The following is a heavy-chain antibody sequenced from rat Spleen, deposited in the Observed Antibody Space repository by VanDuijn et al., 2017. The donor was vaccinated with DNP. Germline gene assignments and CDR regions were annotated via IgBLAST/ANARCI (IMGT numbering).Heavy chain of an antibody. J-gene: IGHJ1*01. V-gene: IGHV5-31*01. Sequence: EVQLVESGGGLVQPGRSLKLSCEPSGFTFTNNWMTWIRQAPGKGLEWIASITNTGGGTYYLDSVKGRFTISRDNAKSTLYLQMNSLRSEDTATYYCARMYTTYYYWYFDLWGPGTMVTVSS. D-gene: IGHD1-6*01. CDR2: ITNTGGGT. CDR1: GFTFTNNW. CDR3: ARMYTTYYYWYFDL.